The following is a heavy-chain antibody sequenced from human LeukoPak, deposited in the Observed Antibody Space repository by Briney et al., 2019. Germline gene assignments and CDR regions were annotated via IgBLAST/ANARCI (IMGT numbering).Heavy chain of an antibody. CDR2: IYYSGST. V-gene: IGHV4-59*01. Sequence: SETLSLTCTVSGGSISSYYWSWIRQPPGKGLEWIGYIYYSGSTNYNPSLKSRVTISVDTSKNQFSLKLSSVTAADTAVYYCARDFGSSGWYGAFDYWGQGTLVTVSS. CDR1: GGSISSYY. J-gene: IGHJ4*02. CDR3: ARDFGSSGWYGAFDY. D-gene: IGHD6-19*01.